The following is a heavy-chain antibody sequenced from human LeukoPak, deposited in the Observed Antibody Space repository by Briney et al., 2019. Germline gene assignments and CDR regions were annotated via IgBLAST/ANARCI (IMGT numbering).Heavy chain of an antibody. J-gene: IGHJ5*02. CDR3: ARVGIVVVPAWFDP. D-gene: IGHD2-2*01. CDR1: GGSISGTSYY. Sequence: SETLSLTCTVSGGSISGTSYYWSWIRQPPGKGLEWIGEINHSGSTNYNPSLKSRVTISVDTSKNQFSLKLSSVTAADTAVYYCARVGIVVVPAWFDPWGQGTLVTVSS. V-gene: IGHV4-39*07. CDR2: INHSGST.